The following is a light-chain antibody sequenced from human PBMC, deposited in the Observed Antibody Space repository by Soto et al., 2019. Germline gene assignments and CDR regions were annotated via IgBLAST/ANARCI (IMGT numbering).Light chain of an antibody. J-gene: IGKJ1*01. CDR3: QQSYSTPRT. CDR1: QSISSY. Sequence: DIQMTQSPSSLSASVGDRVTITCRASQSISSYLNWYQQKPGKAPKLLIYAAYSLQSGVPSRFRGSGSGTDFTLTISSLQTEDFATYYCQQSYSTPRTFGQGTKVEIK. V-gene: IGKV1-39*01. CDR2: AAY.